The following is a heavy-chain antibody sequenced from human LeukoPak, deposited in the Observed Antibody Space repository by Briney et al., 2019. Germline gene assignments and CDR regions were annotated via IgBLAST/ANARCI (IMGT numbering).Heavy chain of an antibody. D-gene: IGHD2-21*01. CDR1: GFTFSSYE. Sequence: GGSLRLSCAASGFTFSSYEMNWVRQAPGKGLEWVSVISSGSGGTTFYADSVKGRFTISRDNSKNTLYMQMNSLRAEDAAVYFCAKAPVTSCRGAYCYPFDSWGQGTLVTVSS. J-gene: IGHJ4*02. CDR2: ISSGSGGTT. CDR3: AKAPVTSCRGAYCYPFDS. V-gene: IGHV3-23*01.